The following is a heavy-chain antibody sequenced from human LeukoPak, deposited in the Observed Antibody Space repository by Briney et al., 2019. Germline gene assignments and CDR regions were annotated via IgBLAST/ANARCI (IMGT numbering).Heavy chain of an antibody. V-gene: IGHV3-33*01. Sequence: GGSLRLSCAASGFTFRSYGMHWVRQAPGKGLEWVAVIWYDGSNEYYADSVKGRFTISRDNSKNTLNLQMNSLRAEDTAVYYCARNRGGGSGYSDYWGQGTLVTVSS. D-gene: IGHD3-22*01. J-gene: IGHJ4*02. CDR3: ARNRGGGSGYSDY. CDR1: GFTFRSYG. CDR2: IWYDGSNE.